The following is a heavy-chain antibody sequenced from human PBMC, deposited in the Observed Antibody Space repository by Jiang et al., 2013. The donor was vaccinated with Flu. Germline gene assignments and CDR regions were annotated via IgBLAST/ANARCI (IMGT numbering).Heavy chain of an antibody. D-gene: IGHD3-3*01. J-gene: IGHJ6*04. CDR3: ARMGQSTYYDFWSGYYNYYYYGMDV. CDR2: IFSNDEK. Sequence: KPTQTLTLTCTVSGFSLSNARMGVSWIRQPPGKALEWLAHIFSNDEKSYSTSLKSRLTISKDTSKSQVVLTMTNMDPVDTATYYCARMGQSTYYDFWSGYYNYYYYGMDVWGKGTTVTVSS. V-gene: IGHV2-26*01. CDR1: GFSLSNARMG.